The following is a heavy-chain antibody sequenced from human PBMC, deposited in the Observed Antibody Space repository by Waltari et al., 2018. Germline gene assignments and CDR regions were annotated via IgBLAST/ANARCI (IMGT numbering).Heavy chain of an antibody. CDR3: GRIAFGDDGGYFQH. CDR2: RQYSGSP. Sequence: QLQLQESGPGLVTPSETLSLTCTVPGGSISTNYNWGWIRQPPGKGLEWMGNRQYSGSPSYNPSLKSRVTISLATSKNQFSLRLSSVGAADTAVYFCGRIAFGDDGGYFQHWGQGTLVTVSS. V-gene: IGHV4-39*01. D-gene: IGHD4-17*01. CDR1: GGSISTNYN. J-gene: IGHJ1*01.